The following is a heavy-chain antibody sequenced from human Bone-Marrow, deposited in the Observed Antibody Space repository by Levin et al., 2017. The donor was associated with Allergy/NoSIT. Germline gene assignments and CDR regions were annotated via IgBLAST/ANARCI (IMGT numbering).Heavy chain of an antibody. CDR2: ISWNSGSI. CDR3: AKAGVAVAASYYFDY. J-gene: IGHJ4*02. V-gene: IGHV3-9*01. Sequence: PGGSLRLSCAASGFTFDDYAMHWVRQAPGKGLEWVSGISWNSGSIGYADSVKGRFTISRDNAKNSLYLQMNSLRAEDTALYYCAKAGVAVAASYYFDYWGQGTLVTVSS. D-gene: IGHD2-15*01. CDR1: GFTFDDYA.